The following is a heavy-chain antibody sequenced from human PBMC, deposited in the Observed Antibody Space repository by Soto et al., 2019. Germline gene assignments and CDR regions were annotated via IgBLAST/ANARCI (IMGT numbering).Heavy chain of an antibody. CDR2: IYYSGST. CDR3: ARVVIFGVVGMDV. D-gene: IGHD3-3*01. Sequence: PSETLSLTCTVSGGSIGGRYWGWIRQPPGKGLEWIGYIYYSGSTNYNPSLKSRVTISVDTSKNQFSLKLSSVTAADTAVYYCARVVIFGVVGMDVWGQGTTVTVSS. CDR1: GGSIGGRY. J-gene: IGHJ6*02. V-gene: IGHV4-59*11.